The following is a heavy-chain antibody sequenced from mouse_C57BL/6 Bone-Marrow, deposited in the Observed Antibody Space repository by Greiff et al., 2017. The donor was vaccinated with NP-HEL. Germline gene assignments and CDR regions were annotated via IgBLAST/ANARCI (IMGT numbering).Heavy chain of an antibody. CDR2: SRNKANDYTT. CDR3: ARDASTGVYAMDY. D-gene: IGHD4-1*01. CDR1: GFTFSDFY. J-gene: IGHJ4*01. V-gene: IGHV7-1*01. Sequence: EVNVVESGGGLVQSGRSLRLSCATSGFTFSDFYMEWVRQAPGKGLEWIAASRNKANDYTTEYSASVKGRFIVSRDTSQSILYRQMNALRAEDTAIYYCARDASTGVYAMDYWGQGTSVTVSS.